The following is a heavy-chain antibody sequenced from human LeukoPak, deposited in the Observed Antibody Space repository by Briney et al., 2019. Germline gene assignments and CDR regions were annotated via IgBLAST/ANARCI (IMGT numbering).Heavy chain of an antibody. CDR2: ISGSGGGT. Sequence: PGGSLRLSCATSGFTFSSYAMNWVRRAPGKGLEWVSAISGSGGGTYYADSVKGRFTISRDNSKNTLYLQMSSLRAEDTAVYFCARRYTVTTVYFFDYWGQGTLVTDSS. CDR1: GFTFSSYA. J-gene: IGHJ4*02. V-gene: IGHV3-23*01. CDR3: ARRYTVTTVYFFDY. D-gene: IGHD4-11*01.